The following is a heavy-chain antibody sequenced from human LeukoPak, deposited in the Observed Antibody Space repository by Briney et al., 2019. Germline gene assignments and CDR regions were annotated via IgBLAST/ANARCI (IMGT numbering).Heavy chain of an antibody. V-gene: IGHV3-30*04. D-gene: IGHD2-15*01. CDR1: GFTSSSYA. CDR3: ARENAALVGFDY. CDR2: ISYDGSNK. Sequence: GGSLRLSCAASGFTSSSYAMHWVRQAPGKGLEWVAVISYDGSNKYYADSVKGRFTISRDNSKNTLYLQMNSLRAEDTAVYYCARENAALVGFDYWGQGTLVTVSS. J-gene: IGHJ4*02.